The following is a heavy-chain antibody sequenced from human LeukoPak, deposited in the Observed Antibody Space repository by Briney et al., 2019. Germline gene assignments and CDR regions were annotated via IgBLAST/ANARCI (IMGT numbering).Heavy chain of an antibody. D-gene: IGHD3-10*01. Sequence: PSETLSLTCSVSGGSINSGDYYWSWIRQPPGKGLEWIGSIYHSGTTYQSLSLKSRVTISIDTCKNQFSLKLTSVTAADTAVYYCARDRNYYGSEIQLGGDSFDIWGQGTMVTVFS. J-gene: IGHJ3*02. V-gene: IGHV4-38-2*02. CDR2: IYHSGTT. CDR1: GGSINSGDYY. CDR3: ARDRNYYGSEIQLGGDSFDI.